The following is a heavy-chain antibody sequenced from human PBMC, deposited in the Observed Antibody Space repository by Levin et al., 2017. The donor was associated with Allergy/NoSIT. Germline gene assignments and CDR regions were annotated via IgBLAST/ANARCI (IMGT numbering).Heavy chain of an antibody. CDR2: INHSGST. CDR3: ARVPGIAAAEVLGWFDP. V-gene: IGHV4-34*01. D-gene: IGHD6-13*01. CDR1: GGSFSGYY. J-gene: IGHJ5*02. Sequence: SQTLSLTCAVYGGSFSGYYWSWIRQPPGKGLEWIGEINHSGSTNYNPSLKSRVTISVDTSKNQFSLKLSSVTAADTAVYYCARVPGIAAAEVLGWFDPWGQGTLVTVSS.